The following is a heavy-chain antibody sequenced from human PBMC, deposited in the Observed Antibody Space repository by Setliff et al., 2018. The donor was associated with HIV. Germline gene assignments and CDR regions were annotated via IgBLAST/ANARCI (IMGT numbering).Heavy chain of an antibody. CDR2: FSPRGGT. CDR1: DYSISSDCY. CDR3: ASTTSGVSGSYPAHAFDI. V-gene: IGHV4-38-2*01. Sequence: SETLSLTCAVSDYSISSDCYWGWIRQPPGKGLEWIGSFSPRGGTYQNASLKSRVTISVDRSKNQFSLKLTSVTAADTAIYYCASTTSGVSGSYPAHAFDIWGQGTMVTVSS. D-gene: IGHD3-10*01. J-gene: IGHJ3*02.